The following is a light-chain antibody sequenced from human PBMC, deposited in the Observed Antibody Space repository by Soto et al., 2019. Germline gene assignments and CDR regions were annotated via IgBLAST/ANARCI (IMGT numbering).Light chain of an antibody. Sequence: EILMTQSPATLSVSPGERATLSCRASQSVSSNLAWYQQKVGQAPRLLIYGASIRATGIPARFSGSGSGTEFILTISSLQSEDFAVYFCQQYNNWPPLTFGGGTKVEIK. CDR2: GAS. CDR1: QSVSSN. J-gene: IGKJ4*01. CDR3: QQYNNWPPLT. V-gene: IGKV3D-15*01.